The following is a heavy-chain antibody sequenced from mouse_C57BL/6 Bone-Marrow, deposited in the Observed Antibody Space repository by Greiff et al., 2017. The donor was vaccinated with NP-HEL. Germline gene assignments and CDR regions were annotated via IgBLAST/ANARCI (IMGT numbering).Heavy chain of an antibody. CDR3: AREGGYYSGPPWYFDV. CDR1: GYTFTDYY. CDR2: INPNNGGT. D-gene: IGHD1-1*01. J-gene: IGHJ1*03. V-gene: IGHV1-26*01. Sequence: EVQLQQSGPELVKPGASVKISCKASGYTFTDYYMNWVKQSHGKSLEWIGDINPNNGGTSYNQKFKGKATLTVDKSSSTAYMELRSLTSEDSAVYYCAREGGYYSGPPWYFDVWGTGTTVTVSS.